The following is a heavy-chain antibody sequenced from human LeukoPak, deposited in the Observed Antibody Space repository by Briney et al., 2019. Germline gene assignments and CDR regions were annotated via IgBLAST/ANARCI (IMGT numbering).Heavy chain of an antibody. CDR1: GFTFSSYS. J-gene: IGHJ4*02. D-gene: IGHD6-13*01. Sequence: PGGSLRLSCAASGFTFSSYSMNWVRQAPGKGLEWVSSISSSSSYIYYADSEKGRFTISRDNAKNSLYLQMNSLRAEDTAVYYCAREGQQLATDYWGQGTLVTVSS. V-gene: IGHV3-21*01. CDR3: AREGQQLATDY. CDR2: ISSSSSYI.